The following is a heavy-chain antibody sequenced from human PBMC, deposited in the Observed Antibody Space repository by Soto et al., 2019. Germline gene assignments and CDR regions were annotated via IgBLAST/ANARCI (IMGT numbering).Heavy chain of an antibody. CDR2: ISGSGGST. Sequence: GGSLRLSCAASGFTFSSYAMSWVRQAPGKGLEWISAISGSGGSTYYADSVKGRFTISRDNSKNTLYLQMNSLRAEDTAVYYCATGRLPTIFGVVIIPDAFDIWGQGTMVTVSS. CDR1: GFTFSSYA. D-gene: IGHD3-3*01. V-gene: IGHV3-23*01. J-gene: IGHJ3*02. CDR3: ATGRLPTIFGVVIIPDAFDI.